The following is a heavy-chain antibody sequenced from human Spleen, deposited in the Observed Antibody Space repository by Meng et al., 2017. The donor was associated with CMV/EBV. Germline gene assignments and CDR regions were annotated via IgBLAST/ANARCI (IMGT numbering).Heavy chain of an antibody. CDR2: VSPYDGDT. CDR3: ARDLEYCGSTTCYEDCFDP. J-gene: IGHJ5*02. Sequence: FTGCGISWVRQAPGQGLEWVGWVSPYDGDTNYARKLQGRVTMTTDTSTTTAYMELRSLKSDDTAVYYCARDLEYCGSTTCYEDCFDPWGQGTLVTVSS. CDR1: FTGCG. V-gene: IGHV1-18*01. D-gene: IGHD2-2*01.